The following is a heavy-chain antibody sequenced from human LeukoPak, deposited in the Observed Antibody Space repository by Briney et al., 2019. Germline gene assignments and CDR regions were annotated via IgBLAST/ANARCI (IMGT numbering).Heavy chain of an antibody. CDR1: GFTFSSYA. CDR2: ISGSGGST. J-gene: IGHJ4*02. Sequence: GGSLRLSCAASGFTFSSYAMSWVRQAPGKGLEGVSGISGSGGSTYYADSVKGRFTISRDNSKNTLYLQMNSLRAEDTAVYYCAKRPREGVGTTLDYWGQGTLVTVSS. V-gene: IGHV3-23*01. D-gene: IGHD1-26*01. CDR3: AKRPREGVGTTLDY.